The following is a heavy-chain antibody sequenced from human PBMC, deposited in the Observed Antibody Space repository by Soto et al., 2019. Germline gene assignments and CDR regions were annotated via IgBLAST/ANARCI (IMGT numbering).Heavy chain of an antibody. CDR3: ARDGGYCSGGSCYPSLGYYGMDV. CDR1: GFTFSDYY. Sequence: GGSLRLSCAASGFTFSDYYMSWIRQAPGKGLEWVSYISSSSSYTNYADSVKGRFTISRDNAKNSLYLQMNSLRAEDTAVYYCARDGGYCSGGSCYPSLGYYGMDVWGQGTTVTVSS. J-gene: IGHJ6*02. D-gene: IGHD2-15*01. V-gene: IGHV3-11*06. CDR2: ISSSSSYT.